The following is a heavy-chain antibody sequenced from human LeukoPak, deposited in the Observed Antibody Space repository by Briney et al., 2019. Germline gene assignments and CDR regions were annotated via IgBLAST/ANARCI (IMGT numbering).Heavy chain of an antibody. Sequence: ASVKVSCKASGGTFSSYTISWVRQAPGQGLEWMGGIIPALGKPDYAQRFQGRVTITADEPTTTAYMELSSLRSEDTAGYYCASEVRGVVSSAPIDYWGQGTLITVSS. CDR3: ASEVRGVVSSAPIDY. V-gene: IGHV1-69*10. J-gene: IGHJ4*02. D-gene: IGHD3-10*01. CDR1: GGTFSSYT. CDR2: IIPALGKP.